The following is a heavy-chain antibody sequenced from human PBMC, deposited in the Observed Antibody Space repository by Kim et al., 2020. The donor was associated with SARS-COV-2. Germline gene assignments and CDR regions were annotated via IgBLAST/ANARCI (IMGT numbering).Heavy chain of an antibody. CDR2: IKYDGSEK. J-gene: IGHJ5*02. CDR1: GFTFRSFW. V-gene: IGHV3-7*03. Sequence: GGSLRLSCAASGFTFRSFWMTWVRQAPGKGLEWVANIKYDGSEKYYADSVKGRFTISRDNAENSVDLQMNSLRADDTAVYYCTRPDCGSFGCQGRDHFDPWGQGTLVRVSS. D-gene: IGHD2-2*01. CDR3: TRPDCGSFGCQGRDHFDP.